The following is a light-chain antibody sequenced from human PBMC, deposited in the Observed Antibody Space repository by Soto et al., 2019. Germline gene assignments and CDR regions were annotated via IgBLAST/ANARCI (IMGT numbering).Light chain of an antibody. J-gene: IGLJ2*01. CDR2: EVT. CDR3: SSYTSRSTVI. V-gene: IGLV2-14*01. CDR1: RSDVGGYNY. Sequence: QSALTQPASVSGSPGQSIIISCTGTRSDVGGYNYVSWYQHHPGKAPKLLIYEVTNRPAEVSNRFSGSKSGITASLTISGLQSEDEADYYCSSYTSRSTVIFGGGTKLTVL.